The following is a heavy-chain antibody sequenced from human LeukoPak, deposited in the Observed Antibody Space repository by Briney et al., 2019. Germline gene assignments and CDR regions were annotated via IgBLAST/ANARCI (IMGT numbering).Heavy chain of an antibody. V-gene: IGHV4-34*01. Sequence: SEILSLTCAVYGGSFSGYYWSWVRPPPGRGLEWVGEINHSGSTNYNPSLKSRVTISVDTSKNQFSLKLSTVTAADTAVYYCARHIVVVVATQTRYYYYGMDVWGQGTTVTVSS. CDR3: ARHIVVVVATQTRYYYYGMDV. J-gene: IGHJ6*02. CDR2: INHSGST. D-gene: IGHD2-15*01. CDR1: GGSFSGYY.